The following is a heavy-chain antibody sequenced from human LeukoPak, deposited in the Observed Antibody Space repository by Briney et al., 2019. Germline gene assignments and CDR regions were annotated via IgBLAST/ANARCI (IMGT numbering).Heavy chain of an antibody. CDR2: INHSGST. CDR1: GGSFSGYY. V-gene: IGHV4-34*01. J-gene: IGHJ5*02. Sequence: PSETLSLTCAVYGGSFSGYYWSWIRQPPGKGLEWIGEINHSGSTNYNPSLKSRVTISVDTSKNQFSLKLSSVTAADTAVYYCARHPSYYGSGSYRFDPWGQGTLVTVSS. D-gene: IGHD3-10*01. CDR3: ARHPSYYGSGSYRFDP.